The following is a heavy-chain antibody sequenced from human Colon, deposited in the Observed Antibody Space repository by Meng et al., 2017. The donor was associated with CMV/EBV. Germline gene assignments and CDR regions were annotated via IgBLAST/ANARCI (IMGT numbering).Heavy chain of an antibody. D-gene: IGHD6-13*01. CDR2: INTLENSI. J-gene: IGHJ6*02. Sequence: GESLKISCAASGFSFSDYWVTWVRQAPGKGLEWVAYINTLENSIFYADSVKGRFTISRDNAKNSLFLQMNSLRAEDTALYYCTRNPGSSPAGGDGMDVWGQGTTVTVSS. CDR3: TRNPGSSPAGGDGMDV. CDR1: GFSFSDYW. V-gene: IGHV3-48*03.